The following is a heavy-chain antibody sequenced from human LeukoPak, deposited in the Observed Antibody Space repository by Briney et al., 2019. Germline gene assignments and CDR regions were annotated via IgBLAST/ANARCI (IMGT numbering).Heavy chain of an antibody. CDR3: ARGRDRGASTPFDY. D-gene: IGHD1-26*01. CDR1: GDTFSSYG. CDR2: MNPNSGNT. V-gene: IGHV1-8*03. Sequence: ASVKVSCKASGDTFSSYGINWVRQAPGQGLEWMGWMNPNSGNTGYAQKFHARVTITRNTSISTAYMELSSLRSDDTAVYYCARGRDRGASTPFDYWGQGTLVTVSS. J-gene: IGHJ4*02.